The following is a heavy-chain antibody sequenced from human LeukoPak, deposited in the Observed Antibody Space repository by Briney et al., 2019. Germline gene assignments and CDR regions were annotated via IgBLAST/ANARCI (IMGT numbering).Heavy chain of an antibody. D-gene: IGHD2-15*01. CDR2: INPSGGST. V-gene: IGHV1-46*01. Sequence: ASVKVSCKASGYTFTSYYIYWVRQAPGQGLEWMGIINPSGGSTNYAQKFQGRVTMTRDTSTGTVYMELSSLRSEDTAVYYCARDSYCSADICPELNWFDPWGQGTLVSVSS. CDR3: ARDSYCSADICPELNWFDP. J-gene: IGHJ5*02. CDR1: GYTFTSYY.